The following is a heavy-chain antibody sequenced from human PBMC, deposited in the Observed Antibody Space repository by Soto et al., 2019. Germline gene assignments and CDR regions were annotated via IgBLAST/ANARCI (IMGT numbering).Heavy chain of an antibody. J-gene: IGHJ4*02. CDR3: ARDHGSDCSGGSCYSPGGY. CDR2: ISYDGSNK. D-gene: IGHD2-15*01. Sequence: QVQLVESGGGVVQPGRSLRLSCAASGFTFSSYAMHWVRQAPGKGLEWVAVISYDGSNKYYADSVKGRFTISRDNSKNTLYMQMNSLRAEDTAVYYCARDHGSDCSGGSCYSPGGYWGQGTLVTVSS. V-gene: IGHV3-30-3*01. CDR1: GFTFSSYA.